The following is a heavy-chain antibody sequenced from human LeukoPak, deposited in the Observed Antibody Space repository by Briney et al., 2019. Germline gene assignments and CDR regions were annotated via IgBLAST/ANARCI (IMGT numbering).Heavy chain of an antibody. J-gene: IGHJ4*02. CDR1: GGSISSYY. CDR2: IYYSGST. V-gene: IGHV4-59*01. D-gene: IGHD2-21*02. Sequence: SETLSLTCTVSGGSISSYYWSWIRQPPGKGLEWIGYIYYSGSTNYNPSLKSRVTVSVDTSKNQFSLKLSSVTAADTAVYYCAGGDYEIDYWGQGTLVTVSS. CDR3: AGGDYEIDY.